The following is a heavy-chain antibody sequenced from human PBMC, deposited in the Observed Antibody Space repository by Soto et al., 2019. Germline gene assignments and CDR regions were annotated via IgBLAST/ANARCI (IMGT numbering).Heavy chain of an antibody. J-gene: IGHJ6*02. CDR3: ARDRYNWNDVVFYYYGMDV. V-gene: IGHV4-31*03. CDR2: IYYSGST. Sequence: QVQLQESGPGLVKPSQTLSLTCTVSGGSISSGGYYWSWIRQHPGKGLEWIGYIYYSGSTYYNPSLKSRVTISVDTSKNQFSLKLSSVTAADTAVYYCARDRYNWNDVVFYYYGMDVWGQGTTVTVSS. CDR1: GGSISSGGYY. D-gene: IGHD1-1*01.